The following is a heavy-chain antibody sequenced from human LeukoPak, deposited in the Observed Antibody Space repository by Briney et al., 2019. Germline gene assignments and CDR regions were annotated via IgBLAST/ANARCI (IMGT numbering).Heavy chain of an antibody. CDR2: ISSSSSYI. V-gene: IGHV3-21*01. CDR3: ARDSGDLGSSSEAFDY. D-gene: IGHD6-6*01. J-gene: IGHJ4*02. Sequence: GGSLRLSCAASRFTFSSYSMNWVRQAPGKGLEWVSSISSSSSYIYYADSVKGRFTISRDNAKNSLYLQMNSLRAEDTAVYYCARDSGDLGSSSEAFDYWGQGTLVTVSS. CDR1: RFTFSSYS.